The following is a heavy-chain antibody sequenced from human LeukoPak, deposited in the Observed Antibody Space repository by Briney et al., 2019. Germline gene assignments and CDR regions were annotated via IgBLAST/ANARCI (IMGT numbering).Heavy chain of an antibody. J-gene: IGHJ5*02. Sequence: GGSLRLSCAASGFTFSSYWMHWVRQAPGKGLVWVSRINSNGSSTSYADSVKGRFTISRDNAKNTLYLQMNSLIAEDTAVYYCARARAGGSYTWFDPWGQGALVTVSS. V-gene: IGHV3-74*01. CDR2: INSNGSST. CDR3: ARARAGGSYTWFDP. D-gene: IGHD1-26*01. CDR1: GFTFSSYW.